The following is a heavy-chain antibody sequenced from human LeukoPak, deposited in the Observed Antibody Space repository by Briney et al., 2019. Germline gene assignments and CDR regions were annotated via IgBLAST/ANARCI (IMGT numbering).Heavy chain of an antibody. D-gene: IGHD3-9*01. Sequence: GGSLRLSCSASQFTFNAHALHWVRQAPGRGLEHLSAITSSGVETYYADSVKGRFTISRDNFKDTLYLQMSSLGPEDTATYYCVKDMSKYFDRAPHYFDSWGQGTLVTVSS. CDR1: QFTFNAHA. J-gene: IGHJ4*02. CDR2: ITSSGVET. V-gene: IGHV3-64D*06. CDR3: VKDMSKYFDRAPHYFDS.